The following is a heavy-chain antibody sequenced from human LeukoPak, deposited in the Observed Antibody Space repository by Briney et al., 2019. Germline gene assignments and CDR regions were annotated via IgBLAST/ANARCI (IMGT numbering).Heavy chain of an antibody. J-gene: IGHJ4*02. CDR2: IYTSGST. D-gene: IGHD5-12*01. Sequence: PSETLSLTCTVSGGSISGDYWSWIRQPAGTGLEWIGRIYTSGSTIYNPSLKSRVTMSVDTSKNQFSLRLNSVTAADTAVYYCARGPSGYHNTGGQGTLVTVSS. CDR1: GGSISGDY. CDR3: ARGPSGYHNT. V-gene: IGHV4-4*07.